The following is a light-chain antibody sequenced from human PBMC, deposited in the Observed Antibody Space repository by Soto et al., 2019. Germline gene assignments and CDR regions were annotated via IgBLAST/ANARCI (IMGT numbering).Light chain of an antibody. V-gene: IGLV2-14*01. CDR1: SSDVGGYNY. Sequence: QSALTQPASVSGSPGQSITISCTGTSSDVGGYNYVSWYQQHPGKAPKLMIYDVSNRPSGVSNRFSSSKSSNTASLTISGLEAEEEADYYCCAYLSSSIVVFGGGTKLTVL. J-gene: IGLJ2*01. CDR3: CAYLSSSIVV. CDR2: DVS.